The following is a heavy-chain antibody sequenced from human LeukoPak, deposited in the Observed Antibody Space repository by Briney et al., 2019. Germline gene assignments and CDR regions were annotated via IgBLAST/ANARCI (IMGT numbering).Heavy chain of an antibody. D-gene: IGHD3-10*01. CDR2: VYYRGAT. Sequence: PSETLSLTCTVSGDSITSYYWNWLRQPPGKGLEWIGYVYYRGATNYNPSLKTRVTTSIDTSKKQFSLKLSSVTAADTAVYFCAGVFSGRRPFELWGKGTLVTVPS. CDR1: GDSITSYY. J-gene: IGHJ4*02. V-gene: IGHV4-59*01. CDR3: AGVFSGRRPFEL.